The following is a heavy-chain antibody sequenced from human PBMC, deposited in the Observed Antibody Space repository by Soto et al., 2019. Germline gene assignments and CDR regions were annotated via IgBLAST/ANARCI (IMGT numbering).Heavy chain of an antibody. Sequence: QVQLVQSGAEVKKPGSSVKVSCKASGGTFSKYAISWVRQAPGQGLEWMGGIMPIFGTIKYAQKFQGRVTITADESTSTAYMELSSLRSEDTAVYYCARAYCSSTSCPYGMDVWGQGTTVTDSS. CDR3: ARAYCSSTSCPYGMDV. D-gene: IGHD2-2*01. CDR2: IMPIFGTI. CDR1: GGTFSKYA. V-gene: IGHV1-69*01. J-gene: IGHJ6*02.